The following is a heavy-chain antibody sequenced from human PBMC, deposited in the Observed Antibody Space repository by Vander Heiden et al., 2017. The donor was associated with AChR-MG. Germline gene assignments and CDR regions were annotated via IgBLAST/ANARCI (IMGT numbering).Heavy chain of an antibody. CDR2: ISGSGDST. D-gene: IGHD6-19*01. J-gene: IGHJ4*02. CDR3: AKHRSTVVAAATNY. CDR1: GFPFSTNA. V-gene: IGHV3-23*01. Sequence: EVQLLESGGGLVQPGGSLRLSCAASGFPFSTNAMSWVRQAPGKGLEWVSGISGSGDSTYYADSVKGRFTISRDNSKNTLSLQMNSLRAEDTAVYYCAKHRSTVVAAATNYWGQGTLVTVSS.